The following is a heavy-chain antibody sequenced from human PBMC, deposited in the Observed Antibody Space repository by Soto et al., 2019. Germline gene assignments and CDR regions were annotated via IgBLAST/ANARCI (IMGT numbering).Heavy chain of an antibody. J-gene: IGHJ6*02. CDR2: IFSNDEK. V-gene: IGHV2-26*01. CDR3: ARRWDRSEYYYYYGRDV. Sequence: QVTLKESGPVLVKPTETLTLTCTVSGFSLTNTRMGVSWICQHPGKALEWLTHIFSNDEKSYSTSLKSRLTISKDTSKSQVVLTMTNMYPVDTATYYFARRWDRSEYYYYYGRDVWGQGTTVTVSS. D-gene: IGHD1-26*01. CDR1: GFSLTNTRMG.